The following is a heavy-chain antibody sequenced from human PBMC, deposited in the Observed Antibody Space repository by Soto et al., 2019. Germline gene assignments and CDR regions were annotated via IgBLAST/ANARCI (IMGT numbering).Heavy chain of an antibody. CDR3: ARGSHFDFSSGYADSFDV. J-gene: IGHJ3*01. V-gene: IGHV4-34*01. CDR2: VKHSGNI. CDR1: GGSFSGYY. Sequence: QVQLQQWGAGLLEPSETLSLTCAVYGGSFSGYYWGWFRQPPGKGLEWIGEVKHSGNINYNPSLKTRLTVSVDTSKNHFSPEPSSMTAADTAMYYCARGSHFDFSSGYADSFDVWGQGTMVTVSS. D-gene: IGHD3-3*01.